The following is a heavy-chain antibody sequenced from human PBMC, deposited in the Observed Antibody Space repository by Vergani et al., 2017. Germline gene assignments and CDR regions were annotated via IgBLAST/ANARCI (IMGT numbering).Heavy chain of an antibody. CDR3: ARDERRPWSNSWARFEY. V-gene: IGHV4-38-2*02. Sequence: QVQLKESGPGLVKPSETLALTCTVSNFFISSNAYYWGWIRQAPGRGLEWIGSLHHNRATYHNPSLRSRVTMSVDTSKNQFSLSLNSVTAADTAIYYGARDERRPWSNSWARFEYWGRGIPVTVSS. D-gene: IGHD6-13*01. CDR1: NFFISSNAYY. CDR2: LHHNRAT. J-gene: IGHJ4*02.